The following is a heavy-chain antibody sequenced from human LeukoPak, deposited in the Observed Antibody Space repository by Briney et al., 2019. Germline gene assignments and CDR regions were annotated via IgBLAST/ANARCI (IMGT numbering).Heavy chain of an antibody. J-gene: IGHJ4*02. CDR3: ARDRDYYDSSGYYYRDFDY. V-gene: IGHV1-18*01. CDR1: GYTFTSYA. Sequence: ASVKVSCKASGYTFTSYAFSWVRQAPGQGLEWMGWINTNNGNTNYVKRLQGRVTMTTDTSTSTAYMELRSLRSDDTAVYYCARDRDYYDSSGYYYRDFDYWGQGTLVTVSS. CDR2: INTNNGNT. D-gene: IGHD3-22*01.